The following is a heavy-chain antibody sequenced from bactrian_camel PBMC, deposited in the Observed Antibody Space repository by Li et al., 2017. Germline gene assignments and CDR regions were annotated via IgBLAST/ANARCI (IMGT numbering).Heavy chain of an antibody. J-gene: IGHJ4*01. V-gene: IGHV3S55*01. Sequence: LVESGGGSVQAGGSLRLTCSVSPSISHSNCMAWFRQIPGQEHELVSSISTDGTTYYADSARGRFTISQERAGNTQRLYLQMNKLKPEDTAVYYCAADFRFPGCAREVFEYNHWGQGTQVTVS. CDR2: ISTDGTT. CDR3: AADFRFPGCAREVFEYNH. CDR1: PSISHSNC.